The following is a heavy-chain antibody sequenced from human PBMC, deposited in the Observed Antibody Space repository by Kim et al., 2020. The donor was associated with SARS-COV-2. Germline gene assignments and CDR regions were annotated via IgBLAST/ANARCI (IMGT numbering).Heavy chain of an antibody. Sequence: SETLSLTCAVYGGSFSGYYWSWIRQPPGKGLEWIGEINHSGSTNYNPSLKSRVTISVDTSKNQFSLKLSSVTAADTAVYYCARVKYYYGSGSYYNRATFDYWGQGTLVTVSS. J-gene: IGHJ4*02. CDR3: ARVKYYYGSGSYYNRATFDY. V-gene: IGHV4-34*01. D-gene: IGHD3-10*01. CDR1: GGSFSGYY. CDR2: INHSGST.